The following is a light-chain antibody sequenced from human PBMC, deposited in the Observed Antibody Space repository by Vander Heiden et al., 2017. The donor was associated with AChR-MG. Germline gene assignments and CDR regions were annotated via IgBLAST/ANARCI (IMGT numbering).Light chain of an antibody. J-gene: IGKJ4*01. V-gene: IGKV3-11*01. CDR3: QHSNNWPLT. Sequence: EIVLTQSPATLSLSPGERATLSCRASQSVSIYLAWYQQKPGQAPRLLIYDASDRATGTPARFNGRGSGTDFTLTISSLEPEDFATYYCQHSNNWPLTFGGGTKVEI. CDR2: DAS. CDR1: QSVSIY.